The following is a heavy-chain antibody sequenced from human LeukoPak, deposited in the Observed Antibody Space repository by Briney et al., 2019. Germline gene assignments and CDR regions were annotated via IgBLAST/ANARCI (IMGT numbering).Heavy chain of an antibody. V-gene: IGHV3-74*01. Sequence: PGRSLRLSCAASGFTFSPYWMHWVRQAPGKGLVWVSRIDSDGSSTTYADSVKGRFTISRDNAENTLYLQMNSLKAEDTAVYYCARDPSALAGYFDYWGQGTLVTVSS. CDR2: IDSDGSST. CDR3: ARDPSALAGYFDY. D-gene: IGHD6-19*01. J-gene: IGHJ4*02. CDR1: GFTFSPYW.